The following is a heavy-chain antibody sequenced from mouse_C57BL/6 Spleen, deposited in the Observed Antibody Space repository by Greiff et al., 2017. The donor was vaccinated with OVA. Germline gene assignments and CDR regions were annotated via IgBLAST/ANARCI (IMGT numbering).Heavy chain of an antibody. V-gene: IGHV1-82*01. CDR1: GYAFSSSW. J-gene: IGHJ2*01. CDR2: IYPGDGDT. D-gene: IGHD3-3*01. CDR3: AAGYFDY. Sequence: VKLQESGPELVKPGASVKISCKASGYAFSSSWMNWVKQRPGKGLEWIGRIYPGDGDTNYNGKFKGKATLTADKSSSTAYMQLSSLTSEDSAVYFCAAGYFDYWGQGTTLTVSS.